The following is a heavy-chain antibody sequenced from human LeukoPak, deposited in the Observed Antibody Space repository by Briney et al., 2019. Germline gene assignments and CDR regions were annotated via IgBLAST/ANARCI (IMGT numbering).Heavy chain of an antibody. CDR3: ARDARAEGGKASDY. V-gene: IGHV4-39*07. J-gene: IGHJ4*02. D-gene: IGHD4-23*01. Sequence: PSETLSLTCTVSGGSISSSSYYWGWVRQPPGKGLEWIGSIYYSGSTYYNPSLKSRVTISVDTSKNQFSLKLSSVTAADTAVYYCARDARAEGGKASDYWGQGTLVTVSS. CDR2: IYYSGST. CDR1: GGSISSSSYY.